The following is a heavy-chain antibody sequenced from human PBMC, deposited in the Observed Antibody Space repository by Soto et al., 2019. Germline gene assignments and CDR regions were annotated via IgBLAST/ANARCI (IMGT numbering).Heavy chain of an antibody. CDR3: ARQWDYNSGWYGGQYYLGY. D-gene: IGHD6-19*01. V-gene: IGHV1-18*04. J-gene: IGHJ4*02. Sequence: QVPLVQSGAEVKKPGASVKVSCKASGYTFTRYGLTWVRQAPGQGLEWMGWISGYNGRTNYAQKIQGRVTMTTDTSTSTAYMELRSLRSDDTAVYYCARQWDYNSGWYGGQYYLGYWGQGTLVTVSS. CDR2: ISGYNGRT. CDR1: GYTFTRYG.